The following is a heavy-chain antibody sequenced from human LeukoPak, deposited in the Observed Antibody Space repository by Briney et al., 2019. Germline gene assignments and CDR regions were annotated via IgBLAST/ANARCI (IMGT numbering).Heavy chain of an antibody. J-gene: IGHJ6*03. D-gene: IGHD3-16*01. CDR3: ARVAYLIPFYYLDV. CDR2: ISGNHGNT. V-gene: IGHV1-18*01. Sequence: ASVKVSCKASGYTFTSYGISWVRQAPGQGLEWMGWISGNHGNTNYAQKLQGRVTMTTDTSTSTAYMELRSLRSDDTAVYYCARVAYLIPFYYLDVCGKGSTVSISS. CDR1: GYTFTSYG.